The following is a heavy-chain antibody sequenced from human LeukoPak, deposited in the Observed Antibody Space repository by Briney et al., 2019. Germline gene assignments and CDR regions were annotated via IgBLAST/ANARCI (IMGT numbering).Heavy chain of an antibody. CDR1: GGSISSHY. CDR3: ATCGYSGYDCYYYMDV. D-gene: IGHD5-12*01. V-gene: IGHV4-59*11. J-gene: IGHJ6*03. Sequence: SETLSLTCTVSGGSISSHYWSWIRQPPGKGLEWIGYIYYSGSTNYNPSLKSRVTISVDTSENQFSLKLSSVTAADTAVYYCATCGYSGYDCYYYMDVWGKGTTVTVSS. CDR2: IYYSGST.